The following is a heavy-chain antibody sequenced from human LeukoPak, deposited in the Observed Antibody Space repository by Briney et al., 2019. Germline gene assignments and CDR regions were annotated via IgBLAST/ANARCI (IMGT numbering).Heavy chain of an antibody. Sequence: GGSLRLSCAASGFTFSSYEMNWVRQAPGKGLEWVSYISSSGSTIYYADSVKGRFTISRDNAKNSLYLQMNSLRAEDTAVYYCARVNGRYGGYFDYWGQGTLVTVSP. D-gene: IGHD2-8*01. CDR1: GFTFSSYE. V-gene: IGHV3-48*03. J-gene: IGHJ4*02. CDR2: ISSSGSTI. CDR3: ARVNGRYGGYFDY.